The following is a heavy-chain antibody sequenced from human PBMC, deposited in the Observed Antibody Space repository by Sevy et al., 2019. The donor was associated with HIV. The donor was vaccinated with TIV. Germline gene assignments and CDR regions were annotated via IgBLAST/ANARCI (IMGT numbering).Heavy chain of an antibody. CDR2: ISSSGSTI. CDR3: ARDLTMVRGGDYYYYYGMDV. J-gene: IGHJ6*02. CDR1: GFTFSDYY. D-gene: IGHD3-10*01. Sequence: GGSLRLSCAASGFTFSDYYMSWIRQAPGKGLEWVSYISSSGSTIYYADSVKGRFTISRDNAKNSLYLQMNSLRAEDTAVYYCARDLTMVRGGDYYYYYGMDVWGQGTTVTVSS. V-gene: IGHV3-11*01.